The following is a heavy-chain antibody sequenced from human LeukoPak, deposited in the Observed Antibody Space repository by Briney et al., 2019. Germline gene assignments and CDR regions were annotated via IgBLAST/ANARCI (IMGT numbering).Heavy chain of an antibody. CDR3: AKELWKSDDAFDI. V-gene: IGHV3-23*01. Sequence: GGSLRLSCAASGFSFSSYAMSWVRQAPGKGLEWVSAISSSGGRTYYADSVRGRFTISRDNSKNTLYLQMNSLRAEDTAVYYCAKELWKSDDAFDIWGQGTMVTVSS. CDR1: GFSFSSYA. D-gene: IGHD1-1*01. J-gene: IGHJ3*02. CDR2: ISSSGGRT.